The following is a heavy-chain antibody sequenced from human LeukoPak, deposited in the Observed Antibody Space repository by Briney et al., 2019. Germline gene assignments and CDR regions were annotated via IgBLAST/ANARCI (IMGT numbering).Heavy chain of an antibody. CDR3: ARDEVGVIDY. D-gene: IGHD3-16*02. Sequence: GGSLRLSCAASGFTFSSHAMSWVRQAPGKGLEWVSGISGSGDNTYYADSVKGRFTISRDNAKNTLYLQMNSLRAEDTAVYYCARDEVGVIDYWGQGTLVTVSS. CDR1: GFTFSSHA. J-gene: IGHJ4*02. V-gene: IGHV3-23*01. CDR2: ISGSGDNT.